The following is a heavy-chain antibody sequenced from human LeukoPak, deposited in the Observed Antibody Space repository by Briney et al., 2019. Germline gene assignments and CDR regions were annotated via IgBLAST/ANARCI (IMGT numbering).Heavy chain of an antibody. J-gene: IGHJ2*01. V-gene: IGHV4-59*08. Sequence: PSETLSLTCTVSGDSISMYYWSWIRQPPGKGPEWIAYIDSSGATSYNPSLRSRVSISLVTSNSQFSLKLNSMTVADTAVYYCVSLKMGAYFDVWGRGTLVTVSS. D-gene: IGHD3-16*01. CDR3: VSLKMGAYFDV. CDR1: GDSISMYY. CDR2: IDSSGAT.